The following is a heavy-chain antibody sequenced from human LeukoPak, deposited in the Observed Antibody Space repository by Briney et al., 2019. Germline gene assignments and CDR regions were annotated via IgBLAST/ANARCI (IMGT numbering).Heavy chain of an antibody. CDR3: ARAGGDSSGYYQFDY. V-gene: IGHV3-11*01. CDR1: GFTFSDYY. Sequence: PGGSLRLSCAASGFTFSDYYMSWIRQAPGKGLEWVSYISSSGSTIYYADSVKGRFTLPRDNAKNSLYLQMNSLRAEDTPVYYCARAGGDSSGYYQFDYWGQGTLVTVSS. J-gene: IGHJ4*02. CDR2: ISSSGSTI. D-gene: IGHD3-22*01.